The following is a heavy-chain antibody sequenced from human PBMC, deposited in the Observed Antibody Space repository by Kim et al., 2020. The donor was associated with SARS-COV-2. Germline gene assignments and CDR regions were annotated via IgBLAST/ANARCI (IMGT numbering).Heavy chain of an antibody. Sequence: GITYYTDSVQGRFTRPRDKTKNTLYLQMNNLRPEDTAVYYCAKGHVACWGQGTQVTVSS. V-gene: IGHV3-23*01. J-gene: IGHJ4*02. CDR3: AKGHVAC. D-gene: IGHD5-12*01. CDR2: GIT.